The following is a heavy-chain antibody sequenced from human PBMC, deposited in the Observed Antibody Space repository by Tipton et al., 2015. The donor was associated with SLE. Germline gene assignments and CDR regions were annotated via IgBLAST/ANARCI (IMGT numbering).Heavy chain of an antibody. D-gene: IGHD6-19*01. J-gene: IGHJ4*02. CDR3: ARKVRGGRSPHPSYFDY. CDR1: GVSISDSNYY. Sequence: TLSLTCTVSGVSISDSNYYWGWIRQSPGKGLEWIGSTSSSGSTSYNPSLKSRVTISVDMSQNQFSLKLRSVTTTDTAVFYCARKVRGGRSPHPSYFDYWGQGSLVTVSS. CDR2: TSSSGST. V-gene: IGHV4-39*01.